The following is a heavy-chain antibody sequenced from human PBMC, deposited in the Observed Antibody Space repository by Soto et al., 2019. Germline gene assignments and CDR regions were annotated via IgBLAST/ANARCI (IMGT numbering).Heavy chain of an antibody. CDR2: ISGSGGTA. CDR1: GVIFSRYA. Sequence: GVPLRLSCAACGVIFSRYAMTWVRPAPGKGLEWVSSISGSGGTAYYADSVKGRFTISRDNSRSTLDLQINSLRAEDTAVYYCARDQLYYNDISGRPLNAFDVWGQGTMVTVSS. J-gene: IGHJ3*01. D-gene: IGHD3-22*01. CDR3: ARDQLYYNDISGRPLNAFDV. V-gene: IGHV3-23*01.